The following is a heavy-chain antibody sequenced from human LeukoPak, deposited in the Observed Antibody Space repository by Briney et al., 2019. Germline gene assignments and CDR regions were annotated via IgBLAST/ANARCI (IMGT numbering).Heavy chain of an antibody. D-gene: IGHD3-10*01. J-gene: IGHJ6*03. CDR3: ARGRPVRGVTALYYYFSVDV. V-gene: IGHV4-34*01. CDR1: GGSFSGYY. CDR2: INHSGST. Sequence: SETLSLTCAVYGGSFSGYYWSWIRQPPGKGLEWIGEINHSGSTNYNPSLKSRVTISVDTSKNQFSLKLSSVTAADTAVYYCARGRPVRGVTALYYYFSVDVWGKGTPVTVSS.